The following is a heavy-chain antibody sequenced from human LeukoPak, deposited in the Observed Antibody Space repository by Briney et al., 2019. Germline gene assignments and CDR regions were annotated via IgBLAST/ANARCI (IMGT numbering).Heavy chain of an antibody. Sequence: GGSLRLSCAASGFTFSDYYMSWIRQAPGKGLEWVSYISSSGSTIYYADSVKGRFTISRDNSKNTLYLQMNSLRAEDTAVYYCAKAGSSWYPYYFDYWGQGTLVTVSS. V-gene: IGHV3-11*01. J-gene: IGHJ4*02. D-gene: IGHD6-13*01. CDR1: GFTFSDYY. CDR3: AKAGSSWYPYYFDY. CDR2: ISSSGSTI.